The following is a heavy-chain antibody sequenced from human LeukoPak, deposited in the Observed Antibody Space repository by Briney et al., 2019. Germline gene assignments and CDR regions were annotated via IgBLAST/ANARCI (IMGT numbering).Heavy chain of an antibody. CDR3: VRGGRVWQWLVLNWFDP. Sequence: PSETLSLTCAVYGGSFSGYYWSWIRQPPGKGLEWIGEINHSGSTNYNPSLKSRVTISVDTSKNQFSLKLSSVTAADTAVYYCVRGGRVWQWLVLNWFDPWGQGTLVTVSS. V-gene: IGHV4-34*01. J-gene: IGHJ5*02. CDR1: GGSFSGYY. CDR2: INHSGST. D-gene: IGHD6-19*01.